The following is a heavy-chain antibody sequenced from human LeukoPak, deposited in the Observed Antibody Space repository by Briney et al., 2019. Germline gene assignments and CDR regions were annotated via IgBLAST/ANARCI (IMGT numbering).Heavy chain of an antibody. CDR3: ASTILELPVY. D-gene: IGHD1-7*01. CDR2: IYYSGST. J-gene: IGHJ4*02. V-gene: IGHV4-59*08. CDR1: GGSISSYY. Sequence: SETLSLTCTVSGGSISSYYWSWIRQPSGKGLEWIGYIYYSGSTNYNPSLKSRVTISVDTSKNQFSLKLSSVTAADTAVYYCASTILELPVYWGQGTLVTVSS.